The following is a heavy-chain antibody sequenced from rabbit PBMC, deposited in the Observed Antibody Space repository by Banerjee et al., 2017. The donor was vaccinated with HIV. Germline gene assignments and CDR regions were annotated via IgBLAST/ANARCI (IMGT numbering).Heavy chain of an antibody. CDR2: ST. J-gene: IGHJ4*01. D-gene: IGHD8-1*01. V-gene: IGHV1S8*01. CDR3: ARDTQYYAAGTYPNL. Sequence: STDYASWVSGRFTISLDNAQNTVFLQMTSLTAADTATYFCARDTQYYAAGTYPNLWGQGTLVTVS.